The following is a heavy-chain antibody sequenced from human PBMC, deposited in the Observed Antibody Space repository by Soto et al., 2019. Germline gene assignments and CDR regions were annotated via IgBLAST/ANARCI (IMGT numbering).Heavy chain of an antibody. CDR1: GYTFTSYY. Sequence: ASVKVSCKASGYTFTSYYMHWARQAPGQGLEWMGIINPSGGSTTYAQKFQGRVTMTRDTSTYTVYMELSSLRSEDTAVYYCARGGYYFDSSRYRGIDAFDIWGQGTMVTVSS. D-gene: IGHD3-22*01. J-gene: IGHJ3*02. CDR2: INPSGGST. V-gene: IGHV1-46*01. CDR3: ARGGYYFDSSRYRGIDAFDI.